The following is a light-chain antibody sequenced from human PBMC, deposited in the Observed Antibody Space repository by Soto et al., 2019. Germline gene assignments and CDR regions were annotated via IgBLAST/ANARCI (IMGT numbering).Light chain of an antibody. CDR3: SSHTSTTLVV. J-gene: IGLJ2*01. CDR2: DVS. V-gene: IGLV2-14*01. Sequence: QSALTQPASVSWSPGQSITISCAGTSSDIGAYNYVSWYQQDPGKAPKLMIHDVSNRPSGVSNRFSGSKSGNTASLTISGLQAEDGADYYCSSHTSTTLVVFGGGTKLTVL. CDR1: SSDIGAYNY.